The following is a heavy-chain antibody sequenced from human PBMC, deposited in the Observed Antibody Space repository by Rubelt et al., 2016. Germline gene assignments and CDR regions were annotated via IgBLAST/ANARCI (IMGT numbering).Heavy chain of an antibody. D-gene: IGHD3-3*01. CDR3: AGGVDFLHVYYMAGGIDR. V-gene: IGHV4-59*06. J-gene: IGHJ5*02. CDR2: IYYGGNV. CDR1: GGSISSYY. Sequence: QVQLQESGPGLVKPSATLSLTCTVSGGSISSYYWSWIRQPPGKGLEWVAYIYYGGNVYYNPSLKSRLTISVDTSKYQFSLKLSSVTAGDTSCYYCAGGVDFLHVYYMAGGIDRWGQGTLVTVSS.